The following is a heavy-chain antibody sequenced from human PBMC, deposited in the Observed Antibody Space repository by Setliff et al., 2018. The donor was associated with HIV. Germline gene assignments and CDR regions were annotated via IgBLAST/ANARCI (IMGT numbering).Heavy chain of an antibody. J-gene: IGHJ5*02. CDR1: GFMFSSYA. D-gene: IGHD3-22*01. V-gene: IGHV3-30*04. CDR2: ISSDGSNK. Sequence: GGSLRLSCTASGFMFSSYAMHWVRQAPGKGLEWVAVISSDGSNKFYADSVKGRFTISRDTFESSVYLHMNSLTADDTALYFCARSYYYDTSGYYPKWFDPWGQGTLVTVSS. CDR3: ARSYYYDTSGYYPKWFDP.